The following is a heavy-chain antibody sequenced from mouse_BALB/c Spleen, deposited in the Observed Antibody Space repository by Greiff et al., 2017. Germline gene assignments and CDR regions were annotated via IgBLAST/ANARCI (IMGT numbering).Heavy chain of an antibody. CDR3: ARGLRLYWYFDV. J-gene: IGHJ1*01. D-gene: IGHD2-12*01. V-gene: IGHV5-4*02. CDR1: GFTFSDYY. Sequence: EVKLMESGGGLVKPGGSLKLSCAASGFTFSDYYMYWVRQTPEKRLEWVATISDGGSYTYYPDSVKGRFTISRDNAKNNLYLQMSSLKSEDTAMYYCARGLRLYWYFDVWGAGTTVTVSS. CDR2: ISDGGSYT.